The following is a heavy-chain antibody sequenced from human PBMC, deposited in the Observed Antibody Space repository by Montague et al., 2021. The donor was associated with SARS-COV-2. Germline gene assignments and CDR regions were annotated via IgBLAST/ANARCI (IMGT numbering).Heavy chain of an antibody. CDR2: IDNSGSA. CDR1: GVSITRGGYF. D-gene: IGHD3-16*01. V-gene: IGHV4-31*03. Sequence: TLSLTCTVSGVSITRGGYFWSWIRQHPGRGLEWIGYIDNSGSAHYNPSLTGRVSISIDTSNNQFSLKLTSVTTADTAIYYCARELGGFGVWGQGTMVTVSS. J-gene: IGHJ3*01. CDR3: ARELGGFGV.